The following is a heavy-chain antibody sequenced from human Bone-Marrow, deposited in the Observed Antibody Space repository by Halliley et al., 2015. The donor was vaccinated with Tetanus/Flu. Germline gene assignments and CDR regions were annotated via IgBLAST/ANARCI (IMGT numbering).Heavy chain of an antibody. CDR1: GGSITTYY. CDR3: ARVDEGQGAVDS. CDR2: IYYTGSV. D-gene: IGHD3-16*01. V-gene: IGHV4-59*01. Sequence: TLSLTCKVSGGSITTYYWSWIRQPPGKGLEWIGYIYYTGSVNSNPSLKSRVTMSVDTSKHQFSLKLTSVTAADTAVYYCARVDEGQGAVDSWGQGTLVTVSS. J-gene: IGHJ4*02.